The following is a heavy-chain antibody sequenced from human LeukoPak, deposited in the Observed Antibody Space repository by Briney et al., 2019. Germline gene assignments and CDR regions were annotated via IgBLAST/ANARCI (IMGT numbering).Heavy chain of an antibody. J-gene: IGHJ6*04. CDR1: GFTFSSYD. Sequence: PGGSLRLSCAASGFTFSSYDMHWVRQATGKGLEWVSAICTAGDPYYPGSVKGRFTISRENAKNSLYLQMNSLRAGDTAVYYCARQLVRGVKPYYYYGMDVWGEGTTVTVSS. D-gene: IGHD3-10*02. CDR3: ARQLVRGVKPYYYYGMDV. CDR2: ICTAGDP. V-gene: IGHV3-13*05.